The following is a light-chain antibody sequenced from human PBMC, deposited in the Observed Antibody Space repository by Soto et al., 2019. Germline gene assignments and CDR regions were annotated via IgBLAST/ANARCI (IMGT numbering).Light chain of an antibody. CDR1: SSDGGTYNY. V-gene: IGLV2-14*01. Sequence: QSALTQPASVSGSPGQSITISGTGTSSDGGTYNYVSWYQHRPGKAPKLMIYDVSYRPSGVSNRFSGSKSANTASLTISGLQAEDEADYYCSSYTTSNTQVFGGGTKLTVL. J-gene: IGLJ3*02. CDR3: SSYTTSNTQV. CDR2: DVS.